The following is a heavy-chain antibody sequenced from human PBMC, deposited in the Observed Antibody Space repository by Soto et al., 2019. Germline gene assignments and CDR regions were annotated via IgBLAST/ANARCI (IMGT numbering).Heavy chain of an antibody. V-gene: IGHV3-23*01. Sequence: WGSLRLSCAASGVTFISYAISCVRHSPLKGLEWVSAISGGGGTTYYADSVKGRFTISRDNSKNTLYLQMNSLRVEDTAVYYCAKVRLGGWYYFDYWGQGTLVTVSS. J-gene: IGHJ4*02. CDR2: ISGGGGTT. CDR1: GVTFISYA. CDR3: AKVRLGGWYYFDY. D-gene: IGHD6-19*01.